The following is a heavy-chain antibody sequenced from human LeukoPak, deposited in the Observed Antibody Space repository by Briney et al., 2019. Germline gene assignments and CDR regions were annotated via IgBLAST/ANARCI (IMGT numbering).Heavy chain of an antibody. CDR3: ARDSRGSGSYDYYFDY. CDR1: GFTFSSYD. V-gene: IGHV3-13*01. Sequence: GGSLRLSCAASGFTFSSYDMHWVRQATGKGLEWVSAIGTAGDTYYPGSVKGRFTISRENAKNSLYLQMNSLRAGDTAVYYCARDSRGSGSYDYYFDYWGQGTLVTASS. D-gene: IGHD3-10*01. CDR2: IGTAGDT. J-gene: IGHJ4*02.